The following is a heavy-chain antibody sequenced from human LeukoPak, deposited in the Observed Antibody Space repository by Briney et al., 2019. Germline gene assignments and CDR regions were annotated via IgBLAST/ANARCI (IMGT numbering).Heavy chain of an antibody. CDR3: AKERTPRYSSGWPLDY. CDR1: GFTFNSYS. D-gene: IGHD6-19*01. Sequence: GGSLRLSCATSGFTFNSYSMHWVRQAPGKGLEWVAVISSDASITYYADSLKGRFTISRDNSKNTLYLEMNSLRGEDTAVYYCAKERTPRYSSGWPLDYWGQGTQVTVSS. J-gene: IGHJ4*02. CDR2: ISSDASIT. V-gene: IGHV3-30*04.